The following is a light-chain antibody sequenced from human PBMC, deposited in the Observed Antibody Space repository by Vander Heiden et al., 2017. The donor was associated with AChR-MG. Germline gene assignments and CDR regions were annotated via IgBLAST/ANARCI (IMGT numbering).Light chain of an antibody. CDR1: ALPKQY. V-gene: IGLV3-25*03. J-gene: IGLJ2*01. CDR2: KDS. CDR3: QSADSSGTYCV. Sequence: SYELTQPPSVSVSPGQTARITCSGDALPKQYAYWYQQKPGQAPVLVIYKDSERPAGIPERFSGSSSGTTGTLTISGVQAEDEADYYCQSADSSGTYCVFGGGTKLTVL.